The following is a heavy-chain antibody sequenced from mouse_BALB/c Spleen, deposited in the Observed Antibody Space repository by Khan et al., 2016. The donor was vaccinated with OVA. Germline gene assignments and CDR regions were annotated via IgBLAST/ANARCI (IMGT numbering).Heavy chain of an antibody. D-gene: IGHD2-14*01. V-gene: IGHV2-6-4*01. CDR3: ARAYYGYDGYYAMDY. CDR1: GFSLSRYN. Sequence: QVQLKQSGPGLVAPSQSLSSTCTVSGFSLSRYNIHWVRQPPGKGLEWLGVIWGGGGTDYNSTHKSRLSTSKDNSKSQVFLKMNSLQTDDTAMYYCARAYYGYDGYYAMDYWGQGTSVTVSS. J-gene: IGHJ4*01. CDR2: IWGGGGT.